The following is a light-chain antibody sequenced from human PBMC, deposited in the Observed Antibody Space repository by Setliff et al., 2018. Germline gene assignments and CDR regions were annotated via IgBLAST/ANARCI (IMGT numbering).Light chain of an antibody. CDR1: SSDVGSYNL. CDR2: DVS. V-gene: IGLV2-23*02. CDR3: CSYAGSSTVV. Sequence: QSALTQPASVSGSPGQSITISCTGTSSDVGSYNLVSWYQQHPGKAPKLMIYDVSNRPSGVSNRFSGSKSGNTASLTISGLQAEDEADYYCCSYAGSSTVVFGGGTKVTVL. J-gene: IGLJ2*01.